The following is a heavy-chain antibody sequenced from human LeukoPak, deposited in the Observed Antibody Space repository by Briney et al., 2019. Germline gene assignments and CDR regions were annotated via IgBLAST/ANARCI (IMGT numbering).Heavy chain of an antibody. V-gene: IGHV3-13*01. Sequence: PGGSLRLSCAASGFTFSSYDMHWVRQATGKGLEWVSAIGTAGDTYYPGSEKGRFTISRENAKNSLYLQMNSLRAEDTAVYYCARERSAAGIRWFDPWGQGTLVTVSS. CDR2: IGTAGDT. D-gene: IGHD6-13*01. CDR1: GFTFSSYD. CDR3: ARERSAAGIRWFDP. J-gene: IGHJ5*02.